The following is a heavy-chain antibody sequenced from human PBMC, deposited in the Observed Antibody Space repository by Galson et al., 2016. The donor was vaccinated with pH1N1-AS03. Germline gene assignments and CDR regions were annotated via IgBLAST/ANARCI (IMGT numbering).Heavy chain of an antibody. V-gene: IGHV1-18*01. CDR3: AREMGIMDALDI. CDR1: AYTFTTYG. CDR2: ISPYNGNT. D-gene: IGHD3-16*01. J-gene: IGHJ3*02. Sequence: AVKVSCKAAAYTFTTYGISWVRQAPGLGLEWMGWISPYNGNTNYAQKPQGRVTMTTDTSTSTAYMELRILKSDDTDVYYCAREMGIMDALDIVGQGTMVTVAS.